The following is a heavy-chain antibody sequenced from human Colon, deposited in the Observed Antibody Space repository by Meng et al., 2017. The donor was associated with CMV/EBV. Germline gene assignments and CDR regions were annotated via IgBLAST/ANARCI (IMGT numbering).Heavy chain of an antibody. Sequence: GESLKISGAASGFPFSSYPMYWVRQAPGKGLEWVSSISSSSDYIYYADSVKGRFTISRDDATKSLYLQMNSLRAEDTAVYYCARDQYTAMVKDGMDVWGQGTTVTVSS. V-gene: IGHV3-21*01. D-gene: IGHD5-18*01. CDR2: ISSSSDYI. J-gene: IGHJ6*02. CDR1: GFPFSSYP. CDR3: ARDQYTAMVKDGMDV.